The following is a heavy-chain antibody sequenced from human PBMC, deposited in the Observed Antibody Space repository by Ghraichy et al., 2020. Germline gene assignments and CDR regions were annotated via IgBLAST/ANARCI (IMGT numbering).Heavy chain of an antibody. D-gene: IGHD1-26*01. J-gene: IGHJ4*02. CDR2: IYYSGST. CDR3: ARLDPLSYGPLG. CDR1: GGSISSYY. Sequence: SQTLSLTCTVSGGSISSYYWSWIRQPPGKGLEWIGYIYYSGSTNYNPSLKSRVTISVDTSKNQFSLKLSSVTAADTAVYYCARLDPLSYGPLGWGQGTLVTVSS. V-gene: IGHV4-59*01.